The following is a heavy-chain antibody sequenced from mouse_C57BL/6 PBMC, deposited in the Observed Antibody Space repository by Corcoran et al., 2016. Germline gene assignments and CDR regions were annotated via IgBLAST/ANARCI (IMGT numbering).Heavy chain of an antibody. V-gene: IGHV9-3*01. CDR1: GYTFTTYG. CDR2: INTYSGVP. Sequence: QIQLVQSGPELKKPGETVTISCKASGYTFTTYGMSWVKQAPGKGLKWMGWINTYSGVPTYADDFKGRFAFSLETSASTAYLQINNLKNEDTATYFCARSGNYGSPWFAYWGQGTLVTVSA. J-gene: IGHJ3*01. D-gene: IGHD1-1*01. CDR3: ARSGNYGSPWFAY.